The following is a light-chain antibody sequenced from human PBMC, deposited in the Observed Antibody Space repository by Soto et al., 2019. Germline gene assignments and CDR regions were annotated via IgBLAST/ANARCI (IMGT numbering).Light chain of an antibody. CDR3: QQYSRSPPT. V-gene: IGKV3-20*01. J-gene: IGKJ1*01. CDR1: QTVSSGY. CDR2: GAS. Sequence: DIVLTLSPGTLSLSPGERATLSCRASQTVSSGYLAWYQQKHGQTPRLLIYGASSRATGIPDRFSGSGSGTDFTLTISRLEPEDFAVYYCQQYSRSPPTFGHGTKVDIK.